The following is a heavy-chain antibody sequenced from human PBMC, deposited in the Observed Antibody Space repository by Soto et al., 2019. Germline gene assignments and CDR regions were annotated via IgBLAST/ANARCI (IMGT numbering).Heavy chain of an antibody. D-gene: IGHD6-13*01. V-gene: IGHV3-23*01. CDR2: ISAGGSNT. CDR1: GFSFSNYA. J-gene: IGHJ4*02. CDR3: ATEYSTYFDY. Sequence: EGSLRLSCAASGFSFSNYAMNWVRQAPGKGLEGVSAISAGGSNTNYADSVKGRFTISSDNSKNTLYLQRNGLRADDTAVYYCATEYSTYFDYWGQVPQVTFST.